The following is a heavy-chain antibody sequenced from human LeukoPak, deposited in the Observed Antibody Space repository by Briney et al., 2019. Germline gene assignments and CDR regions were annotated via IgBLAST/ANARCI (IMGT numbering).Heavy chain of an antibody. V-gene: IGHV3-23*01. CDR1: GGSISSYY. Sequence: RASETLSLTCTVSGGSISSYYWSWVRQAPGKGLEWVSAIDGRDGSTYYADSVKGRFTISRDNAKNTVYLQMNSLRVEDTAVYYCARVYETNGYLYWGQGSLVTVSS. J-gene: IGHJ4*02. CDR3: ARVYETNGYLY. CDR2: IDGRDGST. D-gene: IGHD3-22*01.